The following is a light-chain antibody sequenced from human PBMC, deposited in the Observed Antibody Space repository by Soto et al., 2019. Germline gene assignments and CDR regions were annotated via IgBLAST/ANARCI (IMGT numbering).Light chain of an antibody. CDR1: QSVSSSY. Sequence: EIVLTQSPGPLALSPGERATLSCRASQSVSSSYLAGYQQKPGQAPRLLIYGASSRASGIPDRFSGSASGTDVTLSISRLGPVDFAVYYCQQYGSSPRTFGQGTKVEIK. CDR3: QQYGSSPRT. J-gene: IGKJ1*01. V-gene: IGKV3-20*01. CDR2: GAS.